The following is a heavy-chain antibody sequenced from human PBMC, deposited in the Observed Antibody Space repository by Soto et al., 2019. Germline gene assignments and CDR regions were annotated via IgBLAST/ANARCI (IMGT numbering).Heavy chain of an antibody. Sequence: PGGSLRLSCAASGFTFSSYWMNWVRQAPGKGPEWVANIKQDGSEKNYVDSVKGRFTISRDNAKTSLYLQMNSLRAEDTAVYYCARVYSSSSGRAIDSWGQGTLVTVSS. CDR1: GFTFSSYW. V-gene: IGHV3-7*01. J-gene: IGHJ4*02. D-gene: IGHD6-6*01. CDR2: IKQDGSEK. CDR3: ARVYSSSSGRAIDS.